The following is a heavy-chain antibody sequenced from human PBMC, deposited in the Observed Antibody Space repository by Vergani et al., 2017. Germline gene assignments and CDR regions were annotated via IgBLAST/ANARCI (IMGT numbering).Heavy chain of an antibody. CDR3: ARMELTQWPPKGYYYYMDV. CDR2: IDWDDDK. Sequence: QVTLRESGPALVKPTQTLTLTCTFSGFSLSTSGMCVSWIRQPPGKALEWLARIDWDDDKYYSTSLKTRLTISKDTTKNQVVLTMTNMDPMDTATYYSARMELTQWPPKGYYYYMDVWGKGTTVTVSS. CDR1: GFSLSTSGMC. V-gene: IGHV2-70*15. J-gene: IGHJ6*03. D-gene: IGHD6-19*01.